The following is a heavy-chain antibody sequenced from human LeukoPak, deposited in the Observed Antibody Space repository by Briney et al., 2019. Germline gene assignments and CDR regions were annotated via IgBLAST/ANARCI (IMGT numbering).Heavy chain of an antibody. CDR1: GYTFTGYY. CDR3: ARGRREKRLWFGELFPYYMDV. V-gene: IGHV1-2*02. D-gene: IGHD3-10*01. CDR2: INPNSGGT. Sequence: ASVKVSCKASGYTFTGYYMHWVRQAPGQGLEWMGWINPNSGGTNYAQKFQGRVTMTRNTSISTAYMELSSLRSEDTAVYYCARGRREKRLWFGELFPYYMDVWGKGTTVTISS. J-gene: IGHJ6*03.